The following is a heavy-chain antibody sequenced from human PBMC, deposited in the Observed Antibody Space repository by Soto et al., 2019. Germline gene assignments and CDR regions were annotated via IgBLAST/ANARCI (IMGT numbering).Heavy chain of an antibody. CDR2: IYYSGST. CDR1: GGSISSSSYY. J-gene: IGHJ4*02. D-gene: IGHD3-22*01. CDR3: ARVSSGYYGHFDY. V-gene: IGHV4-39*01. Sequence: PSETLSLTCTVSGGSISSSSYYWAWIRQPPGKGLEWIGSIYYSGSTYYNPSLKSRVTISVDTSKNQFSLKLSSVTAADTAVYYCARVSSGYYGHFDYWGQGTLVTVS.